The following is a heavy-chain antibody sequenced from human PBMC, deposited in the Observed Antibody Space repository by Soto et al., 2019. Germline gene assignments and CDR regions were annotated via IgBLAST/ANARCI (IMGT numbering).Heavy chain of an antibody. Sequence: SETLSLTCTVSGASIRSTDYYWSWIRQAPGKGLEWIGYVYYTGSTYYNPSLMSRLTISVDTSKNQFSLKLTSVTAAETAVYYCVRTAREGAVAPHWFDRWGQGTLVTVSS. J-gene: IGHJ5*02. CDR1: GASIRSTDYY. CDR2: VYYTGST. D-gene: IGHD2-21*02. V-gene: IGHV4-30-4*01. CDR3: VRTAREGAVAPHWFDR.